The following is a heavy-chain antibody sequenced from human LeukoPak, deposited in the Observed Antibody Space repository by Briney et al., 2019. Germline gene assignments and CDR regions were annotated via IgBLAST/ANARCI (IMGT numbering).Heavy chain of an antibody. CDR2: ISRSSDYT. J-gene: IGHJ2*01. D-gene: IGHD6-19*01. V-gene: IGHV3-21*01. Sequence: GGSLRLSCAASGFTFSSYSMNWVRQAPGKGLEWVSSISRSSDYTYYADSVKGRFTISRDNAKNSLYLQMNSLRAEDTAVYYCAVAGLTYWYFDLWGRGTLVTVSS. CDR1: GFTFSSYS. CDR3: AVAGLTYWYFDL.